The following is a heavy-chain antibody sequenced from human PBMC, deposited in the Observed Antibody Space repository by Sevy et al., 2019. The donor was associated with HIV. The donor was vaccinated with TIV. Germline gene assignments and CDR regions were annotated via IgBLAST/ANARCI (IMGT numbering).Heavy chain of an antibody. V-gene: IGHV3-33*01. CDR2: IWYDGSNK. Sequence: GESLKISCAASGFTFSSYGMHWVRQAPGKGLEWVAVIWYDGSNKYYADSVKGRFTISRDNSKNTLYLQMNSLRAEDTAVYYCARVGVGSGYYFDYWGQGTLVTVSS. D-gene: IGHD3-3*01. J-gene: IGHJ4*02. CDR3: ARVGVGSGYYFDY. CDR1: GFTFSSYG.